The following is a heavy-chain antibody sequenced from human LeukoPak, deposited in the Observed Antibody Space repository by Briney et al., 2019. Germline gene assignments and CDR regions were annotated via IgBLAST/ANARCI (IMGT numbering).Heavy chain of an antibody. D-gene: IGHD4-17*01. V-gene: IGHV3-74*01. J-gene: IGHJ2*01. CDR3: ASFTLRAGDFDL. CDR2: INSDGSNT. CDR1: GFTFSTYW. Sequence: GGSLRLSCAASGFTFSTYWMHWVRRAPGKGLVWVSRINSDGSNTNYADSVKGRFTISRDNAKNTLYLQMNSLRAEDTAVYYCASFTLRAGDFDLWGRGTLVTVSS.